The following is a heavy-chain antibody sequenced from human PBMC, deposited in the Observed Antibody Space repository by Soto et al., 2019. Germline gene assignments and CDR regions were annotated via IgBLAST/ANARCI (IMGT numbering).Heavy chain of an antibody. CDR2: ISYDGSNK. CDR1: GFTFSSYG. D-gene: IGHD6-13*01. J-gene: IGHJ4*02. V-gene: IGHV3-30*18. Sequence: GGSLRLSCAASGFTFSSYGIHWVRQAPGKGLEWVAVISYDGSNKYYADSVKGRFTISRDNSKNTLYLQMNSLRAEDTAVYYCAKDGFGYSSSWYYFDYWGQGTLVTVSS. CDR3: AKDGFGYSSSWYYFDY.